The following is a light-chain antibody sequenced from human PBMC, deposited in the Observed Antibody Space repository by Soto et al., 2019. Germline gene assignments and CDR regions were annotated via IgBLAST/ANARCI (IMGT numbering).Light chain of an antibody. V-gene: IGKV1-5*03. CDR2: KAS. CDR1: QSISSW. CDR3: QQYNSFPT. J-gene: IGKJ1*01. Sequence: DIQMTQSPSTLSASVGDRVTITCRASQSISSWLAWYQQKPGKAPKLLIYKASSLESGVPSSFSGSGSGTEFTLTLSALEPDDFATYYCQQYNSFPTFGQGTKVEIK.